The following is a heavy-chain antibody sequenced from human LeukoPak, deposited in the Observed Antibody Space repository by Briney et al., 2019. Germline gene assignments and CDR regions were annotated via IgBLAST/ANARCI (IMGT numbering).Heavy chain of an antibody. Sequence: PGGSLRLSCAASGFTFANYAMTWVRQAPGKGLDWVSLISGSGSNTYYTDSVQGRFTISRDNSKNTVYLQMNSLRAEDTAVYYCAKHDGSYYYYGMDVWGQGTTVTVSS. CDR1: GFTFANYA. CDR2: ISGSGSNT. D-gene: IGHD3-22*01. V-gene: IGHV3-23*01. CDR3: AKHDGSYYYYGMDV. J-gene: IGHJ6*02.